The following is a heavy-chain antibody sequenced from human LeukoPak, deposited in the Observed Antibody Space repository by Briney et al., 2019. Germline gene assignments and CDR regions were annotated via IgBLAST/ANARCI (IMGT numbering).Heavy chain of an antibody. CDR3: ARRRDGDYEFDY. Sequence: PSETLSLTCTGSGGSISSSSYYWGWIRQPPGKGLEWIGSIYYSGSTYYNPSLKSRVTVSVDTSKNQFSLKLSSVTAADTAVYYCARRRDGDYEFDYWGQGTLVTVSS. V-gene: IGHV4-39*01. D-gene: IGHD2-21*02. CDR2: IYYSGST. CDR1: GGSISSSSYY. J-gene: IGHJ4*02.